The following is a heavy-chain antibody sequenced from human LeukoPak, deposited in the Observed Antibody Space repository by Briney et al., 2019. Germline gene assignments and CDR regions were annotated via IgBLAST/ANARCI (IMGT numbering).Heavy chain of an antibody. CDR1: GGSISPYY. CDR3: ARDVGSGWLNY. J-gene: IGHJ4*02. Sequence: PSETLSLTCTVSGGSISPYYYNWIRQPAGKGLEWIGRISTSGTTNYNPSLKSRLMMSIDTSKSQFSLKLSSVTAADTAVYYCARDVGSGWLNYWGQGTLVTVSS. CDR2: ISTSGTT. V-gene: IGHV4-4*07. D-gene: IGHD6-19*01.